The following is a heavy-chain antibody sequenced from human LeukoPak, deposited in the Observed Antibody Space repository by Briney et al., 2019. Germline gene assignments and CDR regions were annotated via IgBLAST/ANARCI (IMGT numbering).Heavy chain of an antibody. J-gene: IGHJ4*02. CDR2: ISYDGSNK. V-gene: IGHV3-30-3*01. Sequence: PGGSLRLSCAASGFTFSSYAMHWVRQAPGKGLEWVAVISYDGSNKYYADSVKGRFTISRDNSKNTLYLQMNSLRAEDTAVYYCARGPLSLPYWGQGTLVTVSS. CDR1: GFTFSSYA. CDR3: ARGPLSLPY.